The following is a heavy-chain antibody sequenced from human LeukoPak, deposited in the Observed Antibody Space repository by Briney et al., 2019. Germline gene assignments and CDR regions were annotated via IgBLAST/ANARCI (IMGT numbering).Heavy chain of an antibody. CDR2: KSSDGSTN. Sequence: GGSLRLSCAASGFTFSSSPMHWVRQATGMALEWVSVKSSDGSTNFYADSVKGRFTISRDNAKNSLYLQMNSLRAEDTALYYCAREHYGSGSYYSGYYFDYWGQGTLVTVSS. D-gene: IGHD3-10*01. J-gene: IGHJ4*02. V-gene: IGHV3-30-3*01. CDR1: GFTFSSSP. CDR3: AREHYGSGSYYSGYYFDY.